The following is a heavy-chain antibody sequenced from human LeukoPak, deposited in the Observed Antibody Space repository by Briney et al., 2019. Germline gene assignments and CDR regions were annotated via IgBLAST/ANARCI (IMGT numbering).Heavy chain of an antibody. J-gene: IGHJ4*02. CDR1: GRTFSSYA. D-gene: IGHD5-24*01. CDR2: IIPILGIA. V-gene: IGHV1-69*04. CDR3: ERDRGDGYNGIDY. Sequence: ASVKVFCKASGRTFSSYAIIWVRQAPGQGLEWMGRIIPILGIANYAQKFQGRVTITADKSTSTAYMELSSLRSEDTVVYYCERDRGDGYNGIDYWGQGTLVTVSS.